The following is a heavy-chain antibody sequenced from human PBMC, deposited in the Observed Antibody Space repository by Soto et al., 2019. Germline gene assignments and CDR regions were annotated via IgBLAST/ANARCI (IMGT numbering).Heavy chain of an antibody. Sequence: QVQLQESGPGLVKPSQTLSLTCTVSGGSITSSGYYWSWIRQHPGEGLEWIGFTSNSGSTSYNPALKGRVTISVDTSSNPFSLNLKSVTAAAPAVYYGARGGGSTKVAYWGQGTLVTVSP. V-gene: IGHV4-31*03. CDR3: ARGGGSTKVAY. J-gene: IGHJ4*02. CDR2: TSNSGST. CDR1: GGSITSSGYY. D-gene: IGHD2-2*01.